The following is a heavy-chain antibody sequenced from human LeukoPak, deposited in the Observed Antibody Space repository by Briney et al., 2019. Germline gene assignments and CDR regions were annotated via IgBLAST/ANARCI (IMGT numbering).Heavy chain of an antibody. V-gene: IGHV3-13*01. CDR1: GSTFSNFD. J-gene: IGHJ6*03. Sequence: GGSLRLSCAASGSTFSNFDMHWVRQITGKGLEWVSSIGTAGKTNYRGSVKGRFTISRENAEHSLYLQMNSLTTGDTAVYYCARGTPWYYYMDVWGKGTTVTVSS. CDR2: IGTAGKT. CDR3: ARGTPWYYYMDV.